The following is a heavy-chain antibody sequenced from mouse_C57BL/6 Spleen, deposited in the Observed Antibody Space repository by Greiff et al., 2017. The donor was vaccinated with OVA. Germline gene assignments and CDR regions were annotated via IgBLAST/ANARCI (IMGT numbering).Heavy chain of an antibody. Sequence: QVQLKESGAELARPGASVKMSCKASGYTFTSYTMHWVKQRPGQGLEWIGYINPSSGYTKYNQKFKDKATLTADKSSSTAYMQLSSLTSEDSAVYYCARGSYYDSYFDYWGQGTTLTVSS. CDR1: GYTFTSYT. V-gene: IGHV1-4*01. J-gene: IGHJ2*01. D-gene: IGHD2-4*01. CDR3: ARGSYYDSYFDY. CDR2: INPSSGYT.